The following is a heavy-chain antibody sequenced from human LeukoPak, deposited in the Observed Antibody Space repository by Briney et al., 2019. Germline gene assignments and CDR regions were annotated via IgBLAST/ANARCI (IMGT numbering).Heavy chain of an antibody. V-gene: IGHV4-4*07. Sequence: SDTLSLNCSVSGGSISSYWWSWIRQAAGKGLDFIDRIYTTGRTNYNPSLKSRVSMSVDTSKKKFSLELRSVTAADTAVYFCAGAGYTISSYRFDYWGQGALVTVSS. CDR3: AGAGYTISSYRFDY. CDR1: GGSISSYW. CDR2: IYTTGRT. J-gene: IGHJ4*02. D-gene: IGHD3-16*02.